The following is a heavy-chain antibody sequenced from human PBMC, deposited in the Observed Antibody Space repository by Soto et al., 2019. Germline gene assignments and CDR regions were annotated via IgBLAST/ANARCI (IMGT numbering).Heavy chain of an antibody. V-gene: IGHV4-59*01. CDR3: ARGYGDYYYYYGRDV. CDR2: IYYSGST. J-gene: IGHJ6*02. D-gene: IGHD4-17*01. Sequence: QVQLQESGPGLVKPSETLSLTCTVSGGSISSYYWSWIRQPPGKGLEWIGYIYYSGSTNYNPSLTGRVTLSVDTSKTQFSLKLSSVTAADTAVYYCARGYGDYYYYYGRDVWGQGTTVTVSS. CDR1: GGSISSYY.